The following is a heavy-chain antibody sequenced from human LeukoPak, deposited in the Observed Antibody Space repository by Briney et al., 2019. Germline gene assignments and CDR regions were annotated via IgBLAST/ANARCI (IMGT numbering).Heavy chain of an antibody. V-gene: IGHV3-48*04. D-gene: IGHD3-10*01. J-gene: IGHJ4*02. Sequence: GGSLRLSCAASGFTFSSYGMNWVRQAPGKGLEWVSYISSSGSTIYYADSVKGRFTISRDNAKNSLYLQMNSLRAEDTAVYYCARDSVFSGGSGSLFDYWGQGTLVTVSS. CDR3: ARDSVFSGGSGSLFDY. CDR1: GFTFSSYG. CDR2: ISSSGSTI.